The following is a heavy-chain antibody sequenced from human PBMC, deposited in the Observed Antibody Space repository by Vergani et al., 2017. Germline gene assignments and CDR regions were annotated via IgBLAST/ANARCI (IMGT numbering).Heavy chain of an antibody. V-gene: IGHV3-30*18. CDR2: ISHDGSTT. J-gene: IGHJ6*03. D-gene: IGHD7-27*01. CDR3: AKAGSVTSGDLHYNCYMDV. Sequence: QVQLAESGGGRVKPLRSLSLSCASPGFIFTSYALLWVRQSPGQGLEWVAVISHDGSTTYYAYSVKGRVTISIYNSKKTRDLQMNSLRTQDTAVYYCAKAGSVTSGDLHYNCYMDVWGKGTTVTVS. CDR1: GFIFTSYA.